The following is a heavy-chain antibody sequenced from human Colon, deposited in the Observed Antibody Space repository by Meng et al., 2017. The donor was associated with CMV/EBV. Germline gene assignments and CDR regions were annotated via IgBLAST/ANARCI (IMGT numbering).Heavy chain of an antibody. CDR2: LKSTTDGGTA. D-gene: IGHD1-26*01. J-gene: IGHJ4*02. Sequence: TFNSAWMSWGRQAPGKGLEWVGRLKSTTDGGTADYAAPVKGRFIISRDDSKNTLYLQMNSLKTEDTAVYFCTTGLRMWSGTYFPFDYWGQGTLVTVSS. CDR3: TTGLRMWSGTYFPFDY. CDR1: TFNSAW. V-gene: IGHV3-15*01.